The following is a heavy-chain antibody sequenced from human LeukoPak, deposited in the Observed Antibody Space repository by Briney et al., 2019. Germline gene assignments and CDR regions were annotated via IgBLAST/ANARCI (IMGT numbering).Heavy chain of an antibody. CDR2: ISVHNGNT. D-gene: IGHD1-26*01. CDR1: GYTFTKYA. CDR3: ARGRFRWELEIRDFDY. Sequence: GASVKVSCKASGYTFTKYAITWVRQAPGQGPEWMGRISVHNGNTNYAQKYQGRVTLTTDTSISTAYMELSSLRSEDTAVYYCARGRFRWELEIRDFDYWGQGTLVTVSS. V-gene: IGHV1-18*01. J-gene: IGHJ4*02.